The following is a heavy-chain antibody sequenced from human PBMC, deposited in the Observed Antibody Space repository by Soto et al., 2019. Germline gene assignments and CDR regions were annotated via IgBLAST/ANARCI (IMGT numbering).Heavy chain of an antibody. D-gene: IGHD6-19*01. V-gene: IGHV1-46*01. CDR1: GYTFTSYY. CDR2: INPSGGST. J-gene: IGHJ6*02. Sequence: ASVKVSCKASGYTFTSYYMHWVRQAPGQGLEWMGIINPSGGSTSYAQKFQGRVTITADESTTTAHMELTSLRSEDTAVYYCASWLKEAGIGGNYYYGMDVWGQGTTVTVSS. CDR3: ASWLKEAGIGGNYYYGMDV.